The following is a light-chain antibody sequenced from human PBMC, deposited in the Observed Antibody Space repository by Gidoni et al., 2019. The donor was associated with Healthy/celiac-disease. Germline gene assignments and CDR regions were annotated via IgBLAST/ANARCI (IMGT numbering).Light chain of an antibody. CDR3: QAWDSSPGAV. CDR2: QDS. Sequence: SYALTQPPSVSVSPGQTASITCSGDKLGDKYACWYQQKPGQSPVLVIYQDSKRPSGITERFSGSNSGNTATLTISGTQAMDEADYYCQAWDSSPGAVFGGGTKLTVL. V-gene: IGLV3-1*01. J-gene: IGLJ3*02. CDR1: KLGDKY.